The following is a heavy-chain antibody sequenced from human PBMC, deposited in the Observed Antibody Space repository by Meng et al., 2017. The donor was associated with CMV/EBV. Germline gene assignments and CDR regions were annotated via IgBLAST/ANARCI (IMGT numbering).Heavy chain of an antibody. J-gene: IGHJ6*02. D-gene: IGHD3-22*01. V-gene: IGHV1-46*01. CDR1: GYTFTSYY. CDR2: INPSGGST. CDR3: AREISSGYYRTQYLMDV. Sequence: ASVKVSCKASGYTFTSYYMHWVRQAPGQGLEWMGIINPSGGSTSYAQKFQGRVTMTSDTSTSTVYMELSSLRSEDTAVYYCAREISSGYYRTQYLMDVWGQGTTVTVSS.